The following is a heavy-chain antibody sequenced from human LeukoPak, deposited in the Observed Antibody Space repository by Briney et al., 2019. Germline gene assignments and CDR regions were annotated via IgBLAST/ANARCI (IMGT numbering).Heavy chain of an antibody. Sequence: PEGSLRLSCSASGFTFTDYSMHWVRQAPGKGLECVSAINKNGGSTSYADSVKGRFTISRDNSKNTLYLQMSSLRAEDTAVYYCVKDEGGGSGRLYFDYWGQGTLVTVSS. CDR3: VKDEGGGSGRLYFDY. CDR1: GFTFTDYS. D-gene: IGHD3-10*01. V-gene: IGHV3-64D*06. J-gene: IGHJ4*02. CDR2: INKNGGST.